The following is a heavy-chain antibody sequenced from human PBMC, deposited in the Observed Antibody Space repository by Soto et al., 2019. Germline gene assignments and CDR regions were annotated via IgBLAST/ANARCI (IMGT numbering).Heavy chain of an antibody. D-gene: IGHD3-10*01. Sequence: GASVKGSCKASGYTFTSCDINWVRQATGQGLEWMGWMNPNSGNTGYAQKFQGRVTMTRNTSISTAYMALSSLRSEDTAVYYCASANFRVLSFGELFYYPACYYGMDGCGQGSRVSVSS. J-gene: IGHJ6*02. CDR2: MNPNSGNT. CDR3: ASANFRVLSFGELFYYPACYYGMDG. V-gene: IGHV1-8*01. CDR1: GYTFTSCD.